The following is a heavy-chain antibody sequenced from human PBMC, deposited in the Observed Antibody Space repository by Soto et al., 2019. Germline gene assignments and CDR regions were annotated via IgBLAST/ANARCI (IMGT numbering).Heavy chain of an antibody. CDR3: ARPLPGSYNWFDH. V-gene: IGHV1-46*01. J-gene: IGHJ5*02. Sequence: ASVKVSCKASGYTFTSYYMHWVRQAPGQGLEWMGIINPSGDSTNYAQKFQGRVTMTRDTSTSTVYMELSRLRSEDTAVYYCARPLPGSYNWFDHWGQGTTVTVSS. CDR2: INPSGDST. CDR1: GYTFTSYY. D-gene: IGHD2-21*02.